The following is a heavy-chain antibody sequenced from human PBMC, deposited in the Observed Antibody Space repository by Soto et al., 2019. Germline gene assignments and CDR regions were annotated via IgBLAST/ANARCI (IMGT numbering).Heavy chain of an antibody. CDR2: IDPSDSYT. CDR3: ARSLEWGSRPTPYGMDV. V-gene: IGHV5-10-1*01. J-gene: IGHJ6*02. Sequence: PGESLKISCKGSGYSFTSYWISWVRQMPGKGLEWMGRIDPSDSYTNYSPSFQGHVTISADKSISTAYLQWSSLKASDTAMYYCARSLEWGSRPTPYGMDVWGQGTTVTV. D-gene: IGHD3-3*01. CDR1: GYSFTSYW.